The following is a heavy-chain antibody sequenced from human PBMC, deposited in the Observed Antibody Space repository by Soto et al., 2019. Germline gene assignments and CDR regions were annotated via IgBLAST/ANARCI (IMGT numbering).Heavy chain of an antibody. CDR2: VTDDGRST. D-gene: IGHD2-21*01. V-gene: IGHV3-30*04. CDR1: GFTFSSYA. CDR3: ARDDGVVELRDSHFDI. Sequence: QANLVESGGGVVQPGRSLRLSCAASGFTFSSYAMHWVRQAPGKGLEWVALVTDDGRSTYYTDSVKGRFRISRDYSRNMSSVQMNSLRAEDTSVYFCARDDGVVELRDSHFDIWGQGTMVTVSS. J-gene: IGHJ3*02.